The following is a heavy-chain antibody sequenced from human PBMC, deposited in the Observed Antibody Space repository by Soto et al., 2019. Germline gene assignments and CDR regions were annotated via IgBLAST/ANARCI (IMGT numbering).Heavy chain of an antibody. CDR3: ARDGNDFWSGYSRFDY. CDR2: ISSSSSTI. D-gene: IGHD3-3*01. Sequence: GGSLNPSVAASGFPSRTYGMTWVPRAPGKGLEWVSYISSSSSTIYYADSVKGRFTISRDNAKNSLYLQMNSLRDEDTAVYYCARDGNDFWSGYSRFDYWGQGTLVTVSS. V-gene: IGHV3-48*02. J-gene: IGHJ4*02. CDR1: GFPSRTYG.